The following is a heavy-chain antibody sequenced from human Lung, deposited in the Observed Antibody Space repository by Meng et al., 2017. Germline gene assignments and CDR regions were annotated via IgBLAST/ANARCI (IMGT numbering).Heavy chain of an antibody. D-gene: IGHD4-11*01. CDR3: ARGPTTMAHDFDY. V-gene: IGHV4-34*01. CDR1: GGSFSDYY. J-gene: IGHJ4*02. Sequence: QVQLRRWAAELLKPSEPLSPTCFVLGGSFSDYYWSWIRQPPGKGLEWIGEINHSGSTNYNPSLESRATISVDTSQNNLSLKLSSVTAADSAVYYCARGPTTMAHDFDYWGQGTLVTVSS. CDR2: INHSGST.